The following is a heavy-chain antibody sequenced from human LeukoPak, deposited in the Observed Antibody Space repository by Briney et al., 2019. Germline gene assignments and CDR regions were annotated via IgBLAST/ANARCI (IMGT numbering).Heavy chain of an antibody. D-gene: IGHD2-15*01. CDR3: ARGGAFGSGGSCYY. V-gene: IGHV3-53*01. Sequence: PGGSLRLSCAASGFTVSSNYMSWVRQAPGKGLEWVSVIYSGGSTYYADSVKGRFTISRDNSKNTLYLQMNSLRAEDTAVYYCARGGAFGSGGSCYYWGQGTLVTVSS. CDR2: IYSGGST. CDR1: GFTVSSNY. J-gene: IGHJ4*02.